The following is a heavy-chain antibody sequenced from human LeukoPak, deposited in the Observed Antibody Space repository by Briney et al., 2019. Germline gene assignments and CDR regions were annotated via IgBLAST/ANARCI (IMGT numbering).Heavy chain of an antibody. CDR3: ARDKFCSDTGSCNIGLLDF. V-gene: IGHV4-34*01. Sequence: PSETLSLTCGVFGGSFSGYYWTWLRQPPGKGLEWIGQINHRGSSHYNPSLRSRVTISADTSKTQFSLKLTSVTAADTAVYYCARDKFCSDTGSCNIGLLDFWGQGALVTVSS. J-gene: IGHJ4*02. D-gene: IGHD2-15*01. CDR1: GGSFSGYY. CDR2: INHRGSS.